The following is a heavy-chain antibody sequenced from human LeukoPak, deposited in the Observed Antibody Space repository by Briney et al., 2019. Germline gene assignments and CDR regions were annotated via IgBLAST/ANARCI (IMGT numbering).Heavy chain of an antibody. CDR3: ASFPTGYCSGGSCYSPGWFDP. Sequence: ASVKVPCKPSGGTFSSYAISWVRQAPGQGREWTGGIIPIFCTANDAQKFRGRVTITADESTSTAYMELSSLRSEDTAVYYCASFPTGYCSGGSCYSPGWFDPWGQGTLVTVSS. CDR2: IIPIFCTA. J-gene: IGHJ5*02. CDR1: GGTFSSYA. V-gene: IGHV1-69*13. D-gene: IGHD2-15*01.